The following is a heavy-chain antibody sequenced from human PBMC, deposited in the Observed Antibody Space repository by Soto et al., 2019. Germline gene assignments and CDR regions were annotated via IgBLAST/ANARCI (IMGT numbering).Heavy chain of an antibody. Sequence: PGGSLRLSCAASGFTFSSYAVSWVRQAPGKGPEWISSISGSGSTIYYADSVKGRFTISRDNSKNTLYLQMSSLRAEDTAVYYCAKDLFTRAPSFFPVGVNYYGMDVWGQGTTVTVSS. CDR1: GFTFSSYA. J-gene: IGHJ6*02. D-gene: IGHD3-10*01. CDR3: AKDLFTRAPSFFPVGVNYYGMDV. V-gene: IGHV3-23*01. CDR2: ISGSGSTI.